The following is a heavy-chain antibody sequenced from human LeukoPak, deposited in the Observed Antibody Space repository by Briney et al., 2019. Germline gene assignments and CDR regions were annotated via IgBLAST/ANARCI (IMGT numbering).Heavy chain of an antibody. D-gene: IGHD6-19*01. CDR2: INQDGSVK. CDR3: AVIDSNGWQVGLDY. J-gene: IGHJ4*02. Sequence: PGGSLRPSCVASAFSFRTYWMNWVRQAPGKGLEWVPNINQDGSVKHYLDSVKGRFTISRDNAKNSLYLQMNSLRADDTAVYYCAVIDSNGWQVGLDYWGQGTQVTVSS. CDR1: AFSFRTYW. V-gene: IGHV3-7*01.